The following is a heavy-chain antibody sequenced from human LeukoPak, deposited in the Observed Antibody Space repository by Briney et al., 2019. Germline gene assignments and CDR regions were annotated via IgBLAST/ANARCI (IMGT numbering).Heavy chain of an antibody. CDR2: ISGSGSRT. CDR1: GFTYSSYG. CDR3: AKGSREWELLDAFDI. V-gene: IGHV3-23*01. J-gene: IGHJ3*02. Sequence: GGSLRLSCAASGFTYSSYGMTWVRQAPGKGLEWVSGISGSGSRTDYADSVKGRFTISRDNAKNTLYLQTNSLRAEDTAAYYCAKGSREWELLDAFDIWGQGTMVTVSS. D-gene: IGHD1-26*01.